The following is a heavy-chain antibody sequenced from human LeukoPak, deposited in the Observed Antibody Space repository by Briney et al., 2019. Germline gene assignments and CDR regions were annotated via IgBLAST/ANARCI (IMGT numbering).Heavy chain of an antibody. CDR3: AKGQASVTYKYSFDY. Sequence: GGSLRLSCEVSGFTFSIYAMAWVRQAPGKGLEWVSGISDQTYYADSVRGRFTISRDNSKNTLYLQMNSLRDEDTAVYYCAKGQASVTYKYSFDYWGQGTLVTVSS. D-gene: IGHD4-17*01. V-gene: IGHV3-23*01. J-gene: IGHJ4*02. CDR1: GFTFSIYA. CDR2: ISDQT.